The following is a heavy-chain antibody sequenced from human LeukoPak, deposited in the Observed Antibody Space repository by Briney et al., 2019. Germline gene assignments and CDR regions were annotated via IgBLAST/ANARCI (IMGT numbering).Heavy chain of an antibody. D-gene: IGHD3-10*01. Sequence: VGSLRLSCAASGFTFSSYSMNWVRQAPGKGLEWVSSISSSSSYIYYADSVKGRFTISRDNAKNSLYLQMNSLRAEDTAVYYCARNGRYYYGSGSPNGVWGQGTLVTVSS. J-gene: IGHJ4*02. CDR2: ISSSSSYI. V-gene: IGHV3-21*01. CDR3: ARNGRYYYGSGSPNGV. CDR1: GFTFSSYS.